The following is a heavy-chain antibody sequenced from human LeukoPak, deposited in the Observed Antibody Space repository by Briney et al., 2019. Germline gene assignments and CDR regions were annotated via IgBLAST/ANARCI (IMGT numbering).Heavy chain of an antibody. Sequence: ASVKVSCKASGYTFTSYDINWVRQAPGQGFEWVGWMNPNSGNTGHAQEFQGRVTMTRDTSMSTAYMELSSLRYEDTAVYYCARGRGYDRTGYVYYFDFWGQGTLVTVSS. V-gene: IGHV1-8*01. CDR2: MNPNSGNT. D-gene: IGHD3-22*01. CDR1: GYTFTSYD. CDR3: ARGRGYDRTGYVYYFDF. J-gene: IGHJ4*02.